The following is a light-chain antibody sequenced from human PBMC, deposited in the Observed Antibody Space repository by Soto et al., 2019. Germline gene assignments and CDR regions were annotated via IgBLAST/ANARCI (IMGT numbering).Light chain of an antibody. J-gene: IGKJ4*01. CDR2: GAS. CDR1: QGISHY. CDR3: LQHKSYPLT. Sequence: DIQMTQSPSAMSASVGDRVTITCRASQGISHYLAWFQQKPGKVPKRLIYGASSLQSGVPSRFSGSASGTEFTLTISSLQPEDFATYYCLQHKSYPLTFGGGTKVEIK. V-gene: IGKV1-17*03.